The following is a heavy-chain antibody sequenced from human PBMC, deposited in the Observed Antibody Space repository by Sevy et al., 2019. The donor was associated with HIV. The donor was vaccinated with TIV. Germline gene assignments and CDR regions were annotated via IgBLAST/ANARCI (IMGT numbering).Heavy chain of an antibody. J-gene: IGHJ4*02. Sequence: GGSLRLSCAASGVSFSSYEMNWVRQAPGKGLEWLSYISNSGSSVYYSDSVRGRFTISRDNARNSLYLQMNSLRAEDTAVYYCARDLPPSATTVAHFDCWGQGTLVTVSS. CDR1: GVSFSSYE. CDR3: ARDLPPSATTVAHFDC. CDR2: ISNSGSSV. V-gene: IGHV3-48*03. D-gene: IGHD4-17*01.